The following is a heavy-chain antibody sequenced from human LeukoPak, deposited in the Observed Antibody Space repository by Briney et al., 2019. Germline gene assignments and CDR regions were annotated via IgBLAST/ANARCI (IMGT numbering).Heavy chain of an antibody. CDR3: ARNGITMVRGVTPNKIHYYYYGMDV. D-gene: IGHD3-10*01. J-gene: IGHJ6*02. V-gene: IGHV1-18*01. CDR2: ISAYNGNT. CDR1: GYTFTSYG. Sequence: ASVKVSCKASGYTFTSYGISWVRQAPGQGLEWMGWISAYNGNTNYAQKLQGRVTTTTDTSTSTAYMELRSLRSDDTAVYYCARNGITMVRGVTPNKIHYYYYGMDVWGQGTTVTVSS.